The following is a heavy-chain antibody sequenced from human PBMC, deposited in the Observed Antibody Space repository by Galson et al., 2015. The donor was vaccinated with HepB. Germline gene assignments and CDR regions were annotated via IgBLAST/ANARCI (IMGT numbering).Heavy chain of an antibody. D-gene: IGHD6-19*01. Sequence: WIRQPPGKGLEWIGYISYSGSTKYNPSLKSRVTISIDTSKNQISLKLNSVTAADTAVYYCASEVAGRNGWFDPWGQGTLVTVSS. J-gene: IGHJ5*02. CDR3: ASEVAGRNGWFDP. CDR2: ISYSGST. V-gene: IGHV4-59*08.